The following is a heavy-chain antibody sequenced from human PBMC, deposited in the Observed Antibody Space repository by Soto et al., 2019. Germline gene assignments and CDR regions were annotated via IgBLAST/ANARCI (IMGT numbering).Heavy chain of an antibody. CDR1: GGTFSSYT. CDR3: ARGWFGESYYYYGMDV. V-gene: IGHV1-69*02. Sequence: QVQLVQSGAEVKKPGSSVKVSCKASGGTFSSYTISWVRQAPGQGLEWMGRIIPILGIANYAQKFQGRVTITADKSTSTAYMELSSLRSEDTAVYYCARGWFGESYYYYGMDVWGQGTTVTVS. CDR2: IIPILGIA. J-gene: IGHJ6*02. D-gene: IGHD3-10*01.